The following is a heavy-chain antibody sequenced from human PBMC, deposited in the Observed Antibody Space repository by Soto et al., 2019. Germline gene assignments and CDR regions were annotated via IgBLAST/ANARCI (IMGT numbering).Heavy chain of an antibody. Sequence: QVQLVQSGGEVKKPGASVKVSCKTSGYTFTTYGISWVRQAPGQGLEWVGWISAYSGKTHYAQKFQGKVTMTTDTPTNTAYVELRSLRSGDAAVYYCARDPYLGDHQYWGQGTLVTVSS. V-gene: IGHV1-18*01. CDR3: ARDPYLGDHQY. CDR1: GYTFTTYG. CDR2: ISAYSGKT. J-gene: IGHJ4*02. D-gene: IGHD3-16*01.